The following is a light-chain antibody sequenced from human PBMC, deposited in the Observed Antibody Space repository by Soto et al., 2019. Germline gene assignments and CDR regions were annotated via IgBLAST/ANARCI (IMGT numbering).Light chain of an antibody. CDR1: QDISSW. V-gene: IGKV1D-16*01. Sequence: DIQMTQSPSSLSASVGDRVTITCRASQDISSWLAWYQQKPEKAPKSLIYGASNLQSGVPSRFSGSGSGTDFTLTISNLQPEDFATYYCQQYHRYPPTFGGGTRVEIK. J-gene: IGKJ4*02. CDR2: GAS. CDR3: QQYHRYPPT.